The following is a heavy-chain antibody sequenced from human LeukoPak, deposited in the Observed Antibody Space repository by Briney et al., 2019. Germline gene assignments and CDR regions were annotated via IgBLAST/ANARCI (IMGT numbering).Heavy chain of an antibody. D-gene: IGHD3-22*01. J-gene: IGHJ4*02. V-gene: IGHV3-23*01. Sequence: GGSLRLSCAASGFTFSGYAMSWVRQAPGKGLEGVSAISGSGGSTYYADSVKGRFTISRDNSKNTLYLQMNSLRAEDTAVYYCAKDWGDSSGYYYLKLDYFDYWGQGTLVTVSS. CDR3: AKDWGDSSGYYYLKLDYFDY. CDR2: ISGSGGST. CDR1: GFTFSGYA.